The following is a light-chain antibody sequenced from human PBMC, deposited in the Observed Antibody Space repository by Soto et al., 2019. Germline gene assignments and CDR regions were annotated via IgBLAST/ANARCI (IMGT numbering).Light chain of an antibody. CDR2: SAS. J-gene: IGKJ2*01. CDR1: QSVTSN. Sequence: EIVMTQSPATLSVSPGERATFSCRASQSVTSNLAWYQQKPGQAPRLLIYSASTRATGTPVRFSGSGSGTEFTLTISSLQSEDFAVYYWQQYHNWLPYTFGQGTKLEIK. V-gene: IGKV3-15*01. CDR3: QQYHNWLPYT.